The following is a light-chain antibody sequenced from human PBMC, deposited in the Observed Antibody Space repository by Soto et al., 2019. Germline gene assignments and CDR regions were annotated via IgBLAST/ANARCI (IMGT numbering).Light chain of an antibody. J-gene: IGLJ3*02. V-gene: IGLV1-40*01. CDR2: ANN. CDR1: TSNIGAGYD. Sequence: QSVLTQPPSVSGAPGQRVTIPCTGSTSNIGAGYDVHWYQQVPGTAPKLLIYANNNRPSGVPDRFSGSKSGTSATLAITGRQAADEDDYYCQSYDNSLSAWVFGGGTKLTVL. CDR3: QSYDNSLSAWV.